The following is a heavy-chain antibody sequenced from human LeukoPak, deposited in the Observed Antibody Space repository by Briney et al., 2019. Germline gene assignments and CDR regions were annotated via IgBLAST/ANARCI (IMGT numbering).Heavy chain of an antibody. CDR1: GFIVSSVY. Sequence: GGSLRLSCAASGFIVSSVYMSWVRQSPAKGLECVSIIYSTGDTYYADSVKGRFPISRDVSRNTVYLQMKSLRAEDTALYYCARGGRSSELVWGQGTRVTVSS. CDR3: ARGGRSSELV. V-gene: IGHV3-53*01. J-gene: IGHJ4*02. CDR2: IYSTGDT. D-gene: IGHD6-6*01.